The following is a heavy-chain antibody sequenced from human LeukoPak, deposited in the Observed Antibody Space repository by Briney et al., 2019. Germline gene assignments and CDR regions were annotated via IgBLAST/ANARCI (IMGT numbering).Heavy chain of an antibody. J-gene: IGHJ6*02. Sequence: KFGESLKISCKVSGYSFTSYWIGWVGQMPGKGLEWMGIIYPGDSDTRYSPSFQGQVTISADKSISTAYLQWSSLKASDTAMYYCASGGYSYSYYYYGMDVWGQGTTVTVSS. CDR2: IYPGDSDT. D-gene: IGHD5-18*01. V-gene: IGHV5-51*01. CDR3: ASGGYSYSYYYYGMDV. CDR1: GYSFTSYW.